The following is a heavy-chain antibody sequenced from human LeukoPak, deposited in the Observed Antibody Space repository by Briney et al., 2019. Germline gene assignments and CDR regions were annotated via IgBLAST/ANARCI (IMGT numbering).Heavy chain of an antibody. CDR3: AREGIHCGGDCYSDY. J-gene: IGHJ4*02. Sequence: SVKVSCKASGYTFTGYYMHWVRQAPGQGLEWMGGIIPIFGTANYAQKFQGRVTITADKSTSTAYMELSSLRSEDTAVYYCAREGIHCGGDCYSDYWGQGTLVTVSS. CDR2: IIPIFGTA. V-gene: IGHV1-69*06. CDR1: GYTFTGYY. D-gene: IGHD2-21*02.